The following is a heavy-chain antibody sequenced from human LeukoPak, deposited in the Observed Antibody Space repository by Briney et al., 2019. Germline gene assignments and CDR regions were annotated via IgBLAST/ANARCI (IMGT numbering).Heavy chain of an antibody. CDR1: RYTFTSYG. Sequence: ASLKVSCEASRYTFTSYGISRVRQAPGHQLEWMGWISAYNGNTNYAQKLQGRVTMTTDTSTSTAYMELRSLRSDDTVVYYCARDGSNPFDYWGQGTLVTVSS. J-gene: IGHJ4*02. V-gene: IGHV1-18*01. CDR2: ISAYNGNT. D-gene: IGHD1-26*01. CDR3: ARDGSNPFDY.